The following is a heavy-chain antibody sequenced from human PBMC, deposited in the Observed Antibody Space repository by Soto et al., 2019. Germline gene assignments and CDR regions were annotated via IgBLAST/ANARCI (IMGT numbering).Heavy chain of an antibody. CDR2: INPNSGGT. J-gene: IGHJ4*02. CDR1: GYTFTGYY. D-gene: IGHD7-27*01. Sequence: ASVTVSCKASGYTFTGYYMHWVRQAPGQGLEWMGWINPNSGGTNYAQKFQGGVTMTRDTSLSPAYMELSRLRSDDTDVYYCARAGDRSPFSHYYFDYGGQGTRVTVSS. CDR3: ARAGDRSPFSHYYFDY. V-gene: IGHV1-2*02.